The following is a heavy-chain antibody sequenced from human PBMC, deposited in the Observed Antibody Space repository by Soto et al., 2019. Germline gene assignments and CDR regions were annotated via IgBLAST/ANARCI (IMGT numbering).Heavy chain of an antibody. Sequence: SETLSLTCTVSGGSISSYYWSWIRQPPGKGLEWIGYIYYSGSTNYNPSLKSRVTISVDTSKNQFSLKLSSVTAADTAVYYCATGRSGTIVHWPGGYYRLDVWGHGNTVTGTS. J-gene: IGHJ6*02. D-gene: IGHD3-9*01. V-gene: IGHV4-59*12. CDR3: ATGRSGTIVHWPGGYYRLDV. CDR2: IYYSGST. CDR1: GGSISSYY.